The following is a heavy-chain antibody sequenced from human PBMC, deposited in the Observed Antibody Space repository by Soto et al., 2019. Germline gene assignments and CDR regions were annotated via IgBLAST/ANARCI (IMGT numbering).Heavy chain of an antibody. V-gene: IGHV3-72*01. D-gene: IGHD2-21*01. CDR3: NRVRLGVITRYIDD. Sequence: GGSLRLSCAASGFTFSDHYMDWVRQAPGKGLEWVGRIRNKANRYTTEYAASVKGRFTISRDDSENSLNLQMSSLKTEDTAVYYCNRVRLGVITRYIDDRGQGTRVTVSS. CDR2: IRNKANRYTT. CDR1: GFTFSDHY. J-gene: IGHJ4*02.